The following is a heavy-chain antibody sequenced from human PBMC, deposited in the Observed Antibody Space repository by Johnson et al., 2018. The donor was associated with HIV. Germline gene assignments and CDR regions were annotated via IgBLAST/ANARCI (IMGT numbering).Heavy chain of an antibody. D-gene: IGHD4-17*01. Sequence: VQLVESGGGLVQPGGSLRLSCAASGFTFSSYDMHWVRQTTGKGLEWVSTIGTAGDTYYPGSVKGRFTISRENAKNSLDLQMNSLRAGDTAVYYCARSGRGTLTTVPDAFDIWGQGTMVTVSS. CDR3: ARSGRGTLTTVPDAFDI. V-gene: IGHV3-13*01. CDR1: GFTFSSYD. J-gene: IGHJ3*02. CDR2: IGTAGDT.